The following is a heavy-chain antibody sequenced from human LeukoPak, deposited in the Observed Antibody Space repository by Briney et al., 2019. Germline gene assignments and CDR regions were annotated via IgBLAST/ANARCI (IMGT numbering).Heavy chain of an antibody. D-gene: IGHD4-17*01. CDR2: INPNSGGT. J-gene: IGHJ4*02. V-gene: IGHV1-2*02. CDR1: GYTFTGYY. Sequence: ASVKVSCKASGYTFTGYYMHWVRQAPGQGLEWMGWINPNSGGTNYAQKLQGRVTMTRDTSISTAYMELSRLRSDDTAVYYCARVGHGFYGDYIDYWGQGTLVTVSS. CDR3: ARVGHGFYGDYIDY.